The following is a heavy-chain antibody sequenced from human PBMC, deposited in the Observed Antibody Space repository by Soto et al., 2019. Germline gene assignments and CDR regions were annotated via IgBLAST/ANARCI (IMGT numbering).Heavy chain of an antibody. CDR2: ISYDGSNK. CDR3: ARDRGGYHLFDY. D-gene: IGHD3-22*01. CDR1: GFTFSSYA. Sequence: GSLRLSCAASGFTFSSYAMHWVRQAPGKGLEWVAVISYDGSNKYYADSVKGRFTISRDNSKNTLYLQMNSLRAEDTAVYYCARDRGGYHLFDYWGQGTLVTVSS. V-gene: IGHV3-30-3*01. J-gene: IGHJ4*02.